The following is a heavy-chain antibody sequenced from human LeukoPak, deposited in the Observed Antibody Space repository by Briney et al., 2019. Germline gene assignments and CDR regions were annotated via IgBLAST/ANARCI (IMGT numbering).Heavy chain of an antibody. CDR3: ARTTVTPPDYYYYGMDV. CDR2: IYYTGST. D-gene: IGHD4-17*01. CDR1: GGSISGYY. Sequence: SETLSLTCTVSGGSISGYYWSWIRQPPGKGLEWIGYIYYTGSTNYNPSLKSRVTISVDTSKNQFSLKLTSVTAADTAVYYCARTTVTPPDYYYYGMDVWGQGTTVTVSS. V-gene: IGHV4-59*01. J-gene: IGHJ6*02.